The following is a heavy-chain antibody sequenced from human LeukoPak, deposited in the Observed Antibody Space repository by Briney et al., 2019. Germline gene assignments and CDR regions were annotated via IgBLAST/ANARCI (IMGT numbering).Heavy chain of an antibody. V-gene: IGHV3-30*18. CDR1: GFTFSSYG. CDR3: AKDPGWGYYYYYMDV. D-gene: IGHD3-16*01. J-gene: IGHJ6*03. Sequence: GGSLRLSCAASGFTFSSYGMHWVRQAPGKGLEWVAVISYDGSNKYYADSVKGRFTISRDNSKNTLYLQMNSLRAEDTAVYYCAKDPGWGYYYYYMDVWGKGTTVTVSS. CDR2: ISYDGSNK.